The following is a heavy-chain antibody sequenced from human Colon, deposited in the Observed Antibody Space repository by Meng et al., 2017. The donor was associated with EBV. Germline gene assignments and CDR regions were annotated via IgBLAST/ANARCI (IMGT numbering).Heavy chain of an antibody. D-gene: IGHD2-21*01. CDR2: IHHSGSA. CDR1: GGSMSSGNYY. Sequence: QVQLQASGPGLVVPSQTLSLTFPVAGGSMSSGNYYWSWIRQAPGKGLEWIGYIHHSGSAYYNPSLKSRVSISVDTSKNQFSLNLNSMTAADTAVYYCASFDHIPRRNYFDYWGQGTLVTVSS. CDR3: ASFDHIPRRNYFDY. J-gene: IGHJ4*02. V-gene: IGHV4-30-4*01.